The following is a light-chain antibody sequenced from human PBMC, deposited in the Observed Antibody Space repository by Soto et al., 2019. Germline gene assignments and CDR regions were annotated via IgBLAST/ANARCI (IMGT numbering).Light chain of an antibody. CDR2: DVS. CDR1: SSDIGDSNY. J-gene: IGLJ1*01. Sequence: QSALPQPASLSGSPGQSITISCTGTSSDIGDSNYVSWYQQHPGKAPKLVIYDVSNRPSGVSNRFSGSKSANTASLTISGLQAEDEADYYCSSFRSSSTSYVFGTGTKVTVL. CDR3: SSFRSSSTSYV. V-gene: IGLV2-14*03.